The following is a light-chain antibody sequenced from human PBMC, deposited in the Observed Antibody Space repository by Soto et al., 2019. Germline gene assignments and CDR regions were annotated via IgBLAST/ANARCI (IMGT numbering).Light chain of an antibody. J-gene: IGLJ1*01. Sequence: QSVLTQPPSASGSPGQSVTISCTGTSSDVGGYNYVSWYQQHPGKAPKLMIYEVTKRPSGVPDRFSGSKSGNTASLAITRLQAEDEADYYCQSYDISLHNYVFGTGTKLTVL. V-gene: IGLV2-8*01. CDR2: EVT. CDR3: QSYDISLHNYV. CDR1: SSDVGGYNY.